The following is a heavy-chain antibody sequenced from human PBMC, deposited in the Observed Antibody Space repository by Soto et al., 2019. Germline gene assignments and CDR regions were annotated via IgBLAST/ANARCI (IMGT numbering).Heavy chain of an antibody. V-gene: IGHV3-66*01. J-gene: IGHJ6*03. CDR2: IYSGGST. CDR3: ARGRYCSSTSCYVPPNYYYYYMDV. D-gene: IGHD2-2*01. CDR1: GFTVSSNY. Sequence: PAGSLRLSCAASGFTVSSNYMSWVRQAPGKGLEWVSVIYSGGSTYYADSVKGRFTISRDNSKNTLYLQMNSLRAEDTAVYYCARGRYCSSTSCYVPPNYYYYYMDVWGKGTTVTVSS.